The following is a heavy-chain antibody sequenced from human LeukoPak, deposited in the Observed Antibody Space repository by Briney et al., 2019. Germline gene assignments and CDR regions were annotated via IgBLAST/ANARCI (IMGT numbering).Heavy chain of an antibody. CDR2: IYPGDSDT. J-gene: IGHJ5*02. D-gene: IGHD3-10*01. CDR1: GYSFTSYW. V-gene: IGHV5-51*01. CDR3: ARLFVSGSYYGIGFDP. Sequence: GESPKISCKGSGYSFTSYWIGWVRQMPGKGLEWMGIIYPGDSDTRYSPSFQGQVTISADKSISTAYLQWSILKASDTAMYYCARLFVSGSYYGIGFDPGGQGTLVTVSS.